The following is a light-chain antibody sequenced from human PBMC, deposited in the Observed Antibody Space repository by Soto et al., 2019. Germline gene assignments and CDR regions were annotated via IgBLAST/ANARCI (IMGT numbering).Light chain of an antibody. J-gene: IGKJ1*01. CDR1: QSISSY. V-gene: IGKV1-39*01. CDR2: KAS. Sequence: DVQLTQASSSLSKSVGDRVTITFRASQSISSYLNWYQQKPGKAPKLLIYKASTLKSGVPSRFSGGGSGTDFTLTITSLQPEDFATYYCQQSYSSPWTFGQGTKVDIK. CDR3: QQSYSSPWT.